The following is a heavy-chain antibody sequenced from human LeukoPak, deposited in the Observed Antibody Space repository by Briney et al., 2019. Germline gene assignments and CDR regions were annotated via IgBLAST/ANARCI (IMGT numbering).Heavy chain of an antibody. D-gene: IGHD3-22*01. CDR3: AVGKGYYYDSSGYSDDWFDP. Sequence: SVKVSCKASGGTFSSYAISWVRQAPGQGLEWMGGIIPIFGTANYAQKFQGRVTITADESTSTAYMELSSLRSEDTAVYYCAVGKGYYYDSSGYSDDWFDPWGQGTLVTVSS. J-gene: IGHJ5*02. V-gene: IGHV1-69*01. CDR2: IIPIFGTA. CDR1: GGTFSSYA.